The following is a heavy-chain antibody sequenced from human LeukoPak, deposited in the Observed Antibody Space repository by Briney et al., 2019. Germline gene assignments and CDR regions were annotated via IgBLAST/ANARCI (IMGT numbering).Heavy chain of an antibody. CDR1: GGSISSYY. CDR3: ARSENILTGYYDY. Sequence: PSETLSLTCTVSGGSISSYYWSWIRQPPGKGLEWIGYIYYSRSTNYNPSLKSRVTISVDTSKNQFSLKLSSVTAADTAVYYCARSENILTGYYDYWGQGTLVTVSS. V-gene: IGHV4-59*01. D-gene: IGHD3-9*01. CDR2: IYYSRST. J-gene: IGHJ4*02.